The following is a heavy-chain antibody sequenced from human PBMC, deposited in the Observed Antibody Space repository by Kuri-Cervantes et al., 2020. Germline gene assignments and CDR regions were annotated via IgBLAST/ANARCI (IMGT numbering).Heavy chain of an antibody. CDR3: ARSRDVSYYGMDV. Sequence: GESLKISCAASGFTFSSYSMNWVRQAPGKGLEWVSYISSSSSTIYYADSVKGRFTISRDNAKNSLYLQMNGLRGEDTAVYYCARSRDVSYYGMDVWGQGTTVTVSS. CDR2: ISSSSSTI. V-gene: IGHV3-48*01. D-gene: IGHD3-10*01. J-gene: IGHJ6*02. CDR1: GFTFSSYS.